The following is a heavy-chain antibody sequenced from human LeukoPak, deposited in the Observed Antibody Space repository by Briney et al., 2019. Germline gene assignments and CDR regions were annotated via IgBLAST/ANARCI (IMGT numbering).Heavy chain of an antibody. D-gene: IGHD5-12*01. V-gene: IGHV4-59*12. CDR2: IYYSGST. CDR3: ARDQGYIVATYWFDP. CDR1: GGSISSYY. Sequence: PSETLSLTCTVSGGSISSYYWSWIRQPPGKGLEWIGYIYYSGSTNYNPSLKSRVTISVDTSKNQFSLKLSSVTAADTAVYYCARDQGYIVATYWFDPWGQGTLVTVSS. J-gene: IGHJ5*02.